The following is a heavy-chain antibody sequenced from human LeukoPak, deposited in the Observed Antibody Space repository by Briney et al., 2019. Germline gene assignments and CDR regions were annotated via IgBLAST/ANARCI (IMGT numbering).Heavy chain of an antibody. CDR2: IFYSGNT. CDR3: ARLSVIPPNDAFDI. J-gene: IGHJ3*02. V-gene: IGHV4-39*07. CDR1: GGSISTSIYY. D-gene: IGHD2/OR15-2a*01. Sequence: SETLSLTCTVSGGSISTSIYYWGWIRQPPGKGLEWIGSIFYSGNTHYSPSLKSRVTISLDTSRTQFSLKLSSVTAADTAVYYCARLSVIPPNDAFDIWGQGTMVTVSS.